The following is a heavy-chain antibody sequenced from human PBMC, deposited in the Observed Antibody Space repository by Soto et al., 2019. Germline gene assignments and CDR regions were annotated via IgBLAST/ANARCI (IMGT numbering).Heavy chain of an antibody. J-gene: IGHJ4*02. Sequence: QVQLVESGGGVVQPGRSLRLSCAASGFTVSAYTMHWVRQAPGKGLEWVAVISSDGSHKYYADSLKGRFTISRDNSTNTLYLQMNSLRAEDTAVYYCARWEHPLFDYWGQGTLVTVSS. CDR1: GFTVSAYT. CDR2: ISSDGSHK. D-gene: IGHD1-26*01. V-gene: IGHV3-30-3*01. CDR3: ARWEHPLFDY.